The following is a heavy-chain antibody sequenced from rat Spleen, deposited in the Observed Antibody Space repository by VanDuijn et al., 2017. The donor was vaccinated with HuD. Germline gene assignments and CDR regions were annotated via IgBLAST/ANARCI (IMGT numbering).Heavy chain of an antibody. CDR3: ASHTTEGAPFDY. V-gene: IGHV2S8*01. CDR2: ISSGKST. CDR1: GFSLSNYG. Sequence: QVQLRESGPVLVQPSQTLSLTCTVSGFSLSNYGVIWVRQPPGKGLEWIAAISSGKSTYYNSALKSRLSISGDTSKSQVFLKMNSLQTEDTAMYFCASHTTEGAPFDYWGQGVMVTVSS. J-gene: IGHJ2*01. D-gene: IGHD1-11*01.